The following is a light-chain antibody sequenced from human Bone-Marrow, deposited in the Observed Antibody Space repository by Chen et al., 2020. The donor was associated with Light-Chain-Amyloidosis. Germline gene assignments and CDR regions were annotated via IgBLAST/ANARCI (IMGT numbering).Light chain of an antibody. J-gene: IGKJ1*01. CDR3: QQYGSSPWT. CDR2: GAS. V-gene: IGKV3-20*01. Sequence: EIVFTQSPDTLSLSPGERATLSCRASQSVRSNYLAWYKQKPGQAPRLLMYGASSRATGIPDRFSGSGSGTDFTLTISRLEPEDFVLYYCQQYGSSPWTFGQGTKVEIK. CDR1: QSVRSNY.